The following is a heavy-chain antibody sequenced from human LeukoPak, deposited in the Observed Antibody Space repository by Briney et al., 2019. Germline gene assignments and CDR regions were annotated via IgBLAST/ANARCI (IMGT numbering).Heavy chain of an antibody. J-gene: IGHJ4*02. CDR3: ARHRKTTVLSSSYLDY. Sequence: SETLSLTCTVSGGSISIYYWSWIRQPPGKGLEWIGYVYHSGSTNYNPSLKSRVTILVDTSKNQFSLKLSSVTAADTAVYYCARHRKTTVLSSSYLDYWGPGTLVTVSS. D-gene: IGHD4-17*01. CDR1: GGSISIYY. V-gene: IGHV4-59*08. CDR2: VYHSGST.